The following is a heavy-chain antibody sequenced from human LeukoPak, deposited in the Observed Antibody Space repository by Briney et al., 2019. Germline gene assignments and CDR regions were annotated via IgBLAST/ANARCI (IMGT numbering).Heavy chain of an antibody. D-gene: IGHD3-22*01. Sequence: ASVKVSCKASGYTFTSYYMHWVRQAPGQGLEWMGIINPSSGNTSYAQKFQGRVTMTRDTSTSTVYMELSSLRSEDTAVYYCARDPYYYDSSGYYSYYYYGMDVWGQGTTVTV. V-gene: IGHV1-46*01. CDR1: GYTFTSYY. CDR3: ARDPYYYDSSGYYSYYYYGMDV. J-gene: IGHJ6*02. CDR2: INPSSGNT.